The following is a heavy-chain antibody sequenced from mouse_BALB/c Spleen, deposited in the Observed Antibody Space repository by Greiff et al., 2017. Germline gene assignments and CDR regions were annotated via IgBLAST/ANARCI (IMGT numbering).Heavy chain of an antibody. CDR3: AREGLRLQDAMDY. J-gene: IGHJ4*01. Sequence: VQLQQSGPGLVKPSQSLSLTCSVTGYSITSGYYWNWIRQFPGNKLEWMGYISYDGSNNYNPSLKNRISITRDTSKNQFFLKLNSVTTEDTATYYCAREGLRLQDAMDYWGQGTSVTVSS. V-gene: IGHV3-6*02. D-gene: IGHD1-2*01. CDR1: GYSITSGYY. CDR2: ISYDGSN.